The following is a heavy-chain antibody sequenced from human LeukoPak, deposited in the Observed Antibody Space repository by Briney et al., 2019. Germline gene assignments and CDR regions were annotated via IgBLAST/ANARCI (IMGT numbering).Heavy chain of an antibody. Sequence: GRSLRLSCAAFGFSFSSYGMHWVRQALGKGLEWVAVIRFDGDNKYYGEAVKGRFTISRNNAENKLFLLMNNLRAEDTAVYFCARSVYGSGSYMDVWGQGTTVTVSS. J-gene: IGHJ6*03. CDR3: ARSVYGSGSYMDV. D-gene: IGHD3-10*01. CDR2: IRFDGDNK. CDR1: GFSFSSYG. V-gene: IGHV3-33*08.